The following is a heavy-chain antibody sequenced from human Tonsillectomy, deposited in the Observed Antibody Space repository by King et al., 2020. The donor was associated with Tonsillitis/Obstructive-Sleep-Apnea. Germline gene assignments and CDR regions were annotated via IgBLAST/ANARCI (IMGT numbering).Heavy chain of an antibody. CDR1: GFTVSRNY. Sequence: VQLVESGGGLVQPGGSLRLSCAASGFTVSRNYMSWVRQAPGQGLEWVSVIYSGGSTFYADSVKGRFTISRDNSKNTLYLQMNSLRAEDTAVYYCARGLWIQLWHPFEPWGQGTLVTVSS. CDR3: ARGLWIQLWHPFEP. V-gene: IGHV3-66*01. J-gene: IGHJ5*02. D-gene: IGHD5-18*01. CDR2: IYSGGST.